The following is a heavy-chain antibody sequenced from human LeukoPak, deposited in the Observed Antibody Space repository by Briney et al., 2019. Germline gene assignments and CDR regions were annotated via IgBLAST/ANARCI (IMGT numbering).Heavy chain of an antibody. Sequence: PGGCLRLSCVASGFTFSNYAMSWVRQAPGKGLEWVSAITGSGGNTYYADSVKGRFTISRDNSKNTVFLQMNSLRAEDTAVYYCAKWGDYDVLTGYYVSDYWGQGTLVTVSS. CDR1: GFTFSNYA. D-gene: IGHD3-9*01. CDR2: ITGSGGNT. V-gene: IGHV3-23*01. CDR3: AKWGDYDVLTGYYVSDY. J-gene: IGHJ4*02.